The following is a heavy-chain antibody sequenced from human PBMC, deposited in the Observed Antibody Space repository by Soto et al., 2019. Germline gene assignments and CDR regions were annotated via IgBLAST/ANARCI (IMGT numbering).Heavy chain of an antibody. CDR1: GFTFSNSA. CDR2: ISSSSSTI. Sequence: GGSLRLSCAASGFTFSNSAMNWFRQAPGKGLEWVAYISSSSSTIYYADSVKGRFTISRDNANTSLYLQMNSLRAEDTAVYYCARLRGFFDYWGQGTLVTVSS. V-gene: IGHV3-48*01. CDR3: ARLRGFFDY. D-gene: IGHD3-16*01. J-gene: IGHJ4*02.